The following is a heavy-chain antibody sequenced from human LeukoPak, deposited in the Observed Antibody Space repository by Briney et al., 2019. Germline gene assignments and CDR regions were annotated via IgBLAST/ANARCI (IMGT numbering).Heavy chain of an antibody. CDR1: GFTVSSNY. CDR2: ISGRGDTT. Sequence: GGSLRLSCAASGFTVSSNYMSWVRQAPGKGLEWVSVISGRGDTTNYADSAKGRFTISRDNSKNTLYLHLNSLRVEDTAVYFCAKHRENFGDSCLDDYWGQGTLVTVSS. J-gene: IGHJ4*02. V-gene: IGHV3-23*01. CDR3: AKHRENFGDSCLDDY. D-gene: IGHD4-17*01.